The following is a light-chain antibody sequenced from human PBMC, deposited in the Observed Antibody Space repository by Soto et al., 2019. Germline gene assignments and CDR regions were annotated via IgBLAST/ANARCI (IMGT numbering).Light chain of an antibody. CDR1: QSVSSN. J-gene: IGKJ4*01. CDR2: GAS. CDR3: EQYGSSPLT. Sequence: EIEMTQSPATLSLSPGERATLYCWASQSVSSNLAWYQQKPSQAPRLLIYGASTRVTGIPDRFSGSGSGTDFTPTISRLEPEDFAVYYCEQYGSSPLTLGGGTKVDIK. V-gene: IGKV3-20*01.